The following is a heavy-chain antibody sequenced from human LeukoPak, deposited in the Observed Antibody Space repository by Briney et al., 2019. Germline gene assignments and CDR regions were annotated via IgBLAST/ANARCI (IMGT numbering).Heavy chain of an antibody. CDR2: IIPILGIA. CDR3: ARVGTSGSPTYFDY. CDR1: GGTFSSYT. D-gene: IGHD1-26*01. J-gene: IGHJ4*02. V-gene: IGHV1-69*02. Sequence: ASVKVSCKASGGTFSSYTISWVRQAPGQGLEWMGRIIPILGIANYAQKFQGRVTITADKSTSTVYMELSSLRSEDTAVYYCARVGTSGSPTYFDYWGQGTLVTVSS.